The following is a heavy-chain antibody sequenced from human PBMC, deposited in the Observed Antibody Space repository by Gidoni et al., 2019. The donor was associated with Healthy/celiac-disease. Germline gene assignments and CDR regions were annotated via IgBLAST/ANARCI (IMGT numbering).Heavy chain of an antibody. V-gene: IGHV3-21*01. Sequence: EVQLVESGGGLVKPGGSLRLSCAASGFTFSSYSMNWVRQAPGKGLEWVSSISSSSSYIYYADSVKGRFTISRDNAKNSLYLQMNSLRAEDTAVYYCARGSRWQQDDEDFDYWGQGTLVTVSS. CDR2: ISSSSSYI. CDR3: ARGSRWQQDDEDFDY. D-gene: IGHD6-13*01. J-gene: IGHJ4*02. CDR1: GFTFSSYS.